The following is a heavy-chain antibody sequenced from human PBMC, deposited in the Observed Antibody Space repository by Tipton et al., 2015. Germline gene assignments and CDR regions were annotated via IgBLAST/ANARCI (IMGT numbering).Heavy chain of an antibody. CDR3: ATLVDGYSRIP. J-gene: IGHJ5*02. CDR1: GGSISSSLHY. V-gene: IGHV4-39*07. Sequence: TLSLTCTVSGGSISSSLHYWGWIRQPPGKGLEWIGSIYYNGNTKYNPSLKGRVTILVDTSKNQFSLKVNSVTAADTAVYYCATLVDGYSRIPWGQGTRVTVSS. CDR2: IYYNGNT. D-gene: IGHD5-24*01.